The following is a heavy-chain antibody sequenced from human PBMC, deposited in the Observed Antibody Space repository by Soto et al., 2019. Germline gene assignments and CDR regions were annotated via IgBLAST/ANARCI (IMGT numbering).Heavy chain of an antibody. CDR2: IYWDDDK. CDR3: AHGLRPDAFDI. J-gene: IGHJ3*02. CDR1: GFSLSTSGVG. Sequence: QITLKESGPTLVKPTQTLTLTCTFSGFSLSTSGVGVGWIRQPPGKALEWLALIYWDDDKRYSPSLKSRLTLPKDTSKNQVVLTMTNMDPVDTATYYCAHGLRPDAFDIWGQGTMVTVSS. D-gene: IGHD4-17*01. V-gene: IGHV2-5*02.